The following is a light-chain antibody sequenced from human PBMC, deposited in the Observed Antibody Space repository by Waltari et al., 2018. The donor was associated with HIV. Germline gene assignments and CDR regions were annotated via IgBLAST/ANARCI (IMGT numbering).Light chain of an antibody. J-gene: IGLJ2*01. CDR3: CSYAGSYTFGGV. Sequence: QSALTQPRSVAGSPGQSVTIPCTGTSRDVGGYNYVSWYQQHPGKAPKLMIYDVSKRPSGVPDRFSGSKSGNTASLTISGLQAEDEADYYCCSYAGSYTFGGVFGGGTKLTVL. CDR1: SRDVGGYNY. CDR2: DVS. V-gene: IGLV2-11*02.